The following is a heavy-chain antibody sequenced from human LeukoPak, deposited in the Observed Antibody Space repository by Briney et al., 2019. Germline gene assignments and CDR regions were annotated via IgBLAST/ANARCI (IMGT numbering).Heavy chain of an antibody. CDR2: IKQDGSEK. V-gene: IGHV3-7*01. J-gene: IGHJ4*02. CDR3: ASGTTRLDYFDY. CDR1: GFTFSSYW. D-gene: IGHD1-1*01. Sequence: GGSLRLSCAASGFTFSSYWMSWVRQAPGKGLEWVANIKQDGSEKYYVDSVKGRFTISRDNTKNSLYLQMNSLRAEDTAVYYCASGTTRLDYFDYWGQGTLVTVSS.